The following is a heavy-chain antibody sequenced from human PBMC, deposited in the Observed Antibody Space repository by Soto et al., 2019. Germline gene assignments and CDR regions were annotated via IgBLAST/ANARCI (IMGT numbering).Heavy chain of an antibody. CDR2: IYYSGST. V-gene: IGHV4-31*03. Sequence: QVQLQESGPGLVKPSQTLSLTCIVSGGSIGSGGYYWSWIRQHPGKGLEWIGYIYYSGSTYYNPSLKSRVTISVDTSKNQFSLKLSSVTAADTAVYYCARDRPHYGTGSYAVESLDYWGQGTLVTVSS. J-gene: IGHJ4*02. CDR1: GGSIGSGGYY. CDR3: ARDRPHYGTGSYAVESLDY. D-gene: IGHD3-10*01.